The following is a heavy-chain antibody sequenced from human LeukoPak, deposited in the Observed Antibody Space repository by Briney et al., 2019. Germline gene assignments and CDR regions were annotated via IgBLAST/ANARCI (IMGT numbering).Heavy chain of an antibody. Sequence: SQTLSLTCTVSGGSISSGSYYWSWIRQPAGKGLEWIGRIYTSGGTNYNPSLKSRVTISVDTSKNQFSLKLSSVTAADTAVYYCARGTEFYYYYMDVWGKGTTVTVSS. V-gene: IGHV4-61*02. J-gene: IGHJ6*03. CDR1: GGSISSGSYY. D-gene: IGHD3-10*01. CDR3: ARGTEFYYYYMDV. CDR2: IYTSGGT.